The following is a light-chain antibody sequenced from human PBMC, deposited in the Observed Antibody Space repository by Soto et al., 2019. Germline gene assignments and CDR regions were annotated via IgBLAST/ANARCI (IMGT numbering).Light chain of an antibody. Sequence: DIQMTQSPSTLSASVGDRVTITFRASQTINSWLAWHQQKPGKAPKLLIYAASSLQSGVPSRFSGSGSGTDFTLTISSLQPEDFATYYCQQSYSTLLITFGQGTRLEIK. J-gene: IGKJ5*01. V-gene: IGKV1-39*01. CDR2: AAS. CDR3: QQSYSTLLIT. CDR1: QTINSW.